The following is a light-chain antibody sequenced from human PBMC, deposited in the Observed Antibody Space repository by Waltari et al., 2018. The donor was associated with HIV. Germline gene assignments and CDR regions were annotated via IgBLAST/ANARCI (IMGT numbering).Light chain of an antibody. CDR3: QSYDSSLSGSVV. CDR1: SPNIGAGYD. Sequence: QSVLTQPPSVSGAPGQRVTISCTGSSPNIGAGYDVHWYQPLPGTAPKLLLPGNSNRPSGVPDRFSGSKSGTSASLAITGLQAEDEADYYCQSYDSSLSGSVVFGGGTKLTVL. V-gene: IGLV1-40*01. CDR2: GNS. J-gene: IGLJ2*01.